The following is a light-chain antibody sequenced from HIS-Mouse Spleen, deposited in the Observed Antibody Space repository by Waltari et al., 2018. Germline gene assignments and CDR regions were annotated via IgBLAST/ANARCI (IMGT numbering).Light chain of an antibody. CDR2: DVS. J-gene: IGLJ2*01. V-gene: IGLV2-14*03. CDR3: SSYTSSSFNVV. CDR1: SSDVGGSNY. Sequence: QSALTQPASVSGSPGQSLTISCTGTSSDVGGSNYVSLYQQHPGKAPKLMIYDVSNRPSGVSNRFSGSKSGNTASLTISGLQAEDEADYYCSSYTSSSFNVVFGGGTKLTVL.